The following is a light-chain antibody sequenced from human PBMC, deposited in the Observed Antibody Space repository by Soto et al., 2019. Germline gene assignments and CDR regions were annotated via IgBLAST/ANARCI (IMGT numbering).Light chain of an antibody. CDR3: SSYTSTNTVI. Sequence: QSALTQPASVSGSHGQSVTISCTGTSSDVGGYNYVSWYQQYSGKAPKLIIYEVSNRTSGVSNRFSGSKSGNTASLTISGLQAEDETDYYCSSYTSTNTVIFGGGTKLTVL. CDR2: EVS. V-gene: IGLV2-14*01. CDR1: SSDVGGYNY. J-gene: IGLJ2*01.